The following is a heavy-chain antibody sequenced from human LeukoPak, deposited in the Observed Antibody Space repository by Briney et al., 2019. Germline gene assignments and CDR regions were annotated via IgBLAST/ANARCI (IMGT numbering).Heavy chain of an antibody. CDR3: ARLYDYVWGRYRYTGMDYFDY. D-gene: IGHD3-16*02. CDR2: ISAYNGNT. V-gene: IGHV1-18*01. J-gene: IGHJ4*02. Sequence: ASVKVSCKASGYTFTSYGISWVRQAPGQGLEWMGWISAYNGNTNYAQKLQGRVTMTTDTSTSTAYMELRSLRSDDTAVYYCARLYDYVWGRYRYTGMDYFDYWGQGTLVTVSS. CDR1: GYTFTSYG.